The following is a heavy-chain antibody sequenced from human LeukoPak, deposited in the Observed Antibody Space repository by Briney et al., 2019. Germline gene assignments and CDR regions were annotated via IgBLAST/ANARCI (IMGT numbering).Heavy chain of an antibody. D-gene: IGHD3-10*01. V-gene: IGHV3-23*01. CDR2: IRGSGGGT. Sequence: GGSLRLSCPVSGISLSNYGMSWVRQAAGKGLEWVAGIRGSGGGTNYADSVKGRFTISRDNPKNTLYLQMHSLRAEDTAVYFCAKRGVVVRVILVGFHKEATYFDSWGQGALVTVSS. CDR3: AKRGVVVRVILVGFHKEATYFDS. CDR1: GISLSNYG. J-gene: IGHJ4*02.